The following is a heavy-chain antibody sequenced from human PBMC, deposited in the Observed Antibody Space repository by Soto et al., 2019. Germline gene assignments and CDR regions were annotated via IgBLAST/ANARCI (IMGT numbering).Heavy chain of an antibody. Sequence: GGSLRLSCTASGFPFSHYAMNWVRQGPGTRLEWVADISGSGDSARYADSVRGRFTISRDNSRDTLYLQMNSPRVDDTAVYYCGKERRGSGWSVCNFWGQGALVTVSS. CDR1: GFPFSHYA. J-gene: IGHJ4*02. CDR3: GKERRGSGWSVCNF. CDR2: ISGSGDSA. V-gene: IGHV3-23*01. D-gene: IGHD6-19*01.